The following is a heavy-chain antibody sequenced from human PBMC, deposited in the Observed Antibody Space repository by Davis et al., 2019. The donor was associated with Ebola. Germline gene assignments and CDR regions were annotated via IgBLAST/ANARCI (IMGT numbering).Heavy chain of an antibody. CDR1: GYMFGTYW. D-gene: IGHD2-8*02. V-gene: IGHV5-51*01. J-gene: IGHJ5*02. CDR2: IYPGDSDT. CDR3: ARHWSLGDL. Sequence: PGGSLRLSCEASGYMFGTYWIAWVRQKPGKGLEWMGIIYPGDSDTRYSPSFQGQVTISADTSTSTAYLEWTSLKASDTAIYFCARHWSLGDLWGQGTPLTVSS.